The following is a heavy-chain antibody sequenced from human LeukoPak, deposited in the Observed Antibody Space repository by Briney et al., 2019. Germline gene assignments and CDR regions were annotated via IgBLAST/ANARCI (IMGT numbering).Heavy chain of an antibody. CDR3: AKDPPLPGYSYGADAFDI. CDR2: ISGSGDST. CDR1: GFTFSSYA. J-gene: IGHJ3*02. D-gene: IGHD5-18*01. Sequence: GGSLRLSCAASGFTFSSYAMTWVRQAPGKGLEWVSAISGSGDSTYYADSVKGRFTISRDNSKNTPYLQMNSLRAEDTAVYYCAKDPPLPGYSYGADAFDIWGQGTMVTVSS. V-gene: IGHV3-23*01.